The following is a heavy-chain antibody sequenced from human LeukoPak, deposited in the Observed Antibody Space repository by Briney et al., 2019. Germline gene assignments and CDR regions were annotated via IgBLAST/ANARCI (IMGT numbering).Heavy chain of an antibody. CDR1: GFAFSNAW. CDR2: IKSKTDGGTT. CDR3: TTRGSDSGCPFF. J-gene: IGHJ4*02. Sequence: AGTLRRSCAAPGFAFSNAWIVWLRQAPGKGLQWVGRIKSKTDGGTTDYAAPVKGRFTISRDDSKNTLYLEMNSLKTEDTAVYYCTTRGSDSGCPFFWGQGTLVTVSS. V-gene: IGHV3-15*01. D-gene: IGHD3-10*01.